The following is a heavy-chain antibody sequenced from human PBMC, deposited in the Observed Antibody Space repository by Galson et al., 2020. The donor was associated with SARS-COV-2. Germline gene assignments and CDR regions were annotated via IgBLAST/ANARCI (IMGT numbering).Heavy chain of an antibody. J-gene: IGHJ6*02. CDR1: GFTFSSYG. V-gene: IGHV3-33*01. D-gene: IGHD7-27*01. Sequence: GGSLRLSCDASGFTFSSYGMHWVRQAPGKGLEWVAVIWYDGSNKYYADSVKGRFTISRDNSKNTLYLQMNSLRAEDTAVYYCARDVAANWGYYYGMDVWGQGTTVTVSS. CDR3: ARDVAANWGYYYGMDV. CDR2: IWYDGSNK.